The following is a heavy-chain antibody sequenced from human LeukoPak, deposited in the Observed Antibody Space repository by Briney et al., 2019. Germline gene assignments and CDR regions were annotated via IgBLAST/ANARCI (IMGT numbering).Heavy chain of an antibody. Sequence: PSETLSLTCAVYGGSFSGYYWSWIRQPPGKGLEWIGEINHRGSTNYNPSLKSRVTISVDTSKNQFSLKLSSVTAADTAVYYCASSLYYYDSNWGQGTLVTVSS. CDR2: INHRGST. D-gene: IGHD3-10*01. V-gene: IGHV4-34*01. CDR3: ASSLYYYDSN. J-gene: IGHJ4*02. CDR1: GGSFSGYY.